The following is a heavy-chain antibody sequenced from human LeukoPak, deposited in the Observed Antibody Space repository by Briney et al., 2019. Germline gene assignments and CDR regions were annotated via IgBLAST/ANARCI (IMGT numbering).Heavy chain of an antibody. J-gene: IGHJ5*02. Sequence: ASVKVSCKASGYTFTNYDIHWVRQAPGQGLEWMGWMNPYSANTGYAQNFQGRITFTRNTSISTAYMELSSLRYDDTAVYYCARTQHLVLRSPLDPWGQGTLVTVSS. D-gene: IGHD6-13*01. CDR3: ARTQHLVLRSPLDP. V-gene: IGHV1-8*03. CDR2: MNPYSANT. CDR1: GYTFTNYD.